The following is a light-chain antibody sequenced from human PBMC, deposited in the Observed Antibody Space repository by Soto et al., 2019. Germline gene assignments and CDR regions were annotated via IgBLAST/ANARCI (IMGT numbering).Light chain of an antibody. CDR1: QSVSSN. Sequence: EIVCTQSPATLSFSPVERATLSCRASQSVSSNLAWYQQKPGRAPRLLIYGASTRATGIPARFSGSGSGTEFTLTISSLQSEDFAVYYCQQYNNWPPWTFGQGTKVDI. V-gene: IGKV3-15*01. CDR2: GAS. J-gene: IGKJ1*01. CDR3: QQYNNWPPWT.